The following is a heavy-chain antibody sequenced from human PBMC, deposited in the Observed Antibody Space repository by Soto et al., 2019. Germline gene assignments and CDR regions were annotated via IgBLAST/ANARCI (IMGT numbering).Heavy chain of an antibody. Sequence: SVELSCKASGGTFGSYARRWVRQATGQGLEWMGGIIPIFGTANYAQKFQGRVTITADESTSTAYMELSSLRSEDTAVYYCARSLLRYFDWLFYSPAKSDAFDIWGKRTMVIVSS. CDR3: ARSLLRYFDWLFYSPAKSDAFDI. CDR1: GGTFGSYA. D-gene: IGHD3-9*01. V-gene: IGHV1-69*13. J-gene: IGHJ3*02. CDR2: IIPIFGTA.